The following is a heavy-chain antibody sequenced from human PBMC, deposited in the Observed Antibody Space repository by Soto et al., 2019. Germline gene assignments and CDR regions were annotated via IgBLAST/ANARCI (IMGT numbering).Heavy chain of an antibody. J-gene: IGHJ4*02. CDR3: ARLVYDTRLNYMYFDF. D-gene: IGHD3-10*01. Sequence: SETLSLTRAVSGVSISSGNWWTWVRQSPQRGLEYIGEIFHDGTANYYPSFERRVAISVDTSKNQFSLKLTSVTAADTAIYFCARLVYDTRLNYMYFDFWGQGTRVTVS. CDR2: IFHDGTA. CDR1: GVSISSGNW. V-gene: IGHV4-4*02.